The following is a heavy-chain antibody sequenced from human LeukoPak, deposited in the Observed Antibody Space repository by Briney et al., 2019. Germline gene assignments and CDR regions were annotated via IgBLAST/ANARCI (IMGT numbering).Heavy chain of an antibody. Sequence: QPGGSLRLSCTASGFTFSNYATIWVRQAPGKALEWVSAIVVSGGVTRYADSVKGRFTISRDNSKNTLYLQMSSLTAEDTAVYYCAKHPNGDYVGAFDFWGQGKMVTVSS. J-gene: IGHJ3*01. V-gene: IGHV3-23*01. CDR2: IVVSGGVT. D-gene: IGHD4-17*01. CDR1: GFTFSNYA. CDR3: AKHPNGDYVGAFDF.